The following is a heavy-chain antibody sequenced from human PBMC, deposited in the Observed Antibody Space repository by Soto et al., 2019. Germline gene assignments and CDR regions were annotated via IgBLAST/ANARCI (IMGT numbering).Heavy chain of an antibody. V-gene: IGHV3-30*18. CDR3: AKDKQQLVGYGMDV. D-gene: IGHD6-13*01. CDR2: ISYDGSNK. J-gene: IGHJ6*02. Sequence: GGSLRLSCAASGFTFSGYAMSWVRQAPGKGLEWVAVISYDGSNKYYADYVKGRFTISRDNSKNTLYLQMNSLRVDDTAVYYCAKDKQQLVGYGMDVWGQGTTVTVSS. CDR1: GFTFSGYA.